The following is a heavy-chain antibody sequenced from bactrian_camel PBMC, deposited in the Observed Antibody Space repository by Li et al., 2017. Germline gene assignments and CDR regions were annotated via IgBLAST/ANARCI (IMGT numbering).Heavy chain of an antibody. V-gene: IGHV3-1*01. CDR3: AARKAYGGSQPYES. CDR1: GFTFDDSE. J-gene: IGHJ4*01. D-gene: IGHD6*01. Sequence: DVQLVESGGGSVQAGETLRLSCTASGFTFDDSELGWYRQAPGKGLEWVSAITSPTGSTYYADSVKGRFTISRDNAKNTVYLQLNSLKTEDMAMYYCAARKAYGGSQPYESWSQGTQVTVS. CDR2: ITSPTGST.